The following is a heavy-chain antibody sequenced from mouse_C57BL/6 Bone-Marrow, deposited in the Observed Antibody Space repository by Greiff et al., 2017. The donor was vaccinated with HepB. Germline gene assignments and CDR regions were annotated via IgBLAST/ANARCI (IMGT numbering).Heavy chain of an antibody. J-gene: IGHJ2*01. V-gene: IGHV1-81*01. CDR2: IYPRSGNT. Sequence: VQVVESGAELARPGASVKLSCKASGYTFTSYGISWVKQRTGQGLEWIGEIYPRSGNTYYNEKFKGKATLTADKSSSTAYMELRSLTSEDSAVYFCATRYYGSSYVGYWGQGTTLTVSS. CDR1: GYTFTSYG. D-gene: IGHD1-1*01. CDR3: ATRYYGSSYVGY.